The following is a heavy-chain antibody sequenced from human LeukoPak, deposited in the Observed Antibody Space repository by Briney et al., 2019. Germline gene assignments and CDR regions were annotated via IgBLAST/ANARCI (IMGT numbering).Heavy chain of an antibody. J-gene: IGHJ4*02. V-gene: IGHV3-23*01. D-gene: IGHD6-19*01. CDR2: ISGSGGSV. Sequence: GGSLRLSCAASGLAFSGYAMSWVRQAPGKGLEWVSGISGSGGSVYYADSVKGRFTISRDNSKNILYLQMKNLRVEHTAVYYCAKHIVAGISYYFEHWGQGIPVTVSS. CDR3: AKHIVAGISYYFEH. CDR1: GLAFSGYA.